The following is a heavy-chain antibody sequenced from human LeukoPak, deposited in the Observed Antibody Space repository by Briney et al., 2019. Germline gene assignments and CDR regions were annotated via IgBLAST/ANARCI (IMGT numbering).Heavy chain of an antibody. CDR1: GFTFSSYG. CDR3: AKDRETTASGTFDY. Sequence: GRSLRLSCAASGFTFSSYGMHCVRLAPGKGLEWVAVISEDGSNKYYEDSVKGRFTISRDNSNNTLYLQMNSLRAEDTAVYYCAKDRETTASGTFDYWGQGTLVTVSS. CDR2: ISEDGSNK. D-gene: IGHD6-13*01. V-gene: IGHV3-30*18. J-gene: IGHJ4*02.